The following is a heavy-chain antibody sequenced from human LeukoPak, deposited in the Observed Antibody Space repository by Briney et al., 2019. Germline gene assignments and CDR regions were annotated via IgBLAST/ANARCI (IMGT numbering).Heavy chain of an antibody. Sequence: GGSLRLSCAASGFTFSSYWMSWVRQAPGKGLEWVANIKQDGSEKYYVDSVKGRFTISRDNAKNSLYLQMNSLRAEDTAVHYCARVAVGYYGSGSPLYYYYGMDVWGKGTTVTVSS. D-gene: IGHD3-10*01. V-gene: IGHV3-7*03. CDR3: ARVAVGYYGSGSPLYYYYGMDV. J-gene: IGHJ6*04. CDR1: GFTFSSYW. CDR2: IKQDGSEK.